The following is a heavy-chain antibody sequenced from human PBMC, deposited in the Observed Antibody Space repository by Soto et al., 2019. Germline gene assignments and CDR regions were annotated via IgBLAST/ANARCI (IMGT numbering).Heavy chain of an antibody. CDR3: ARAVVAATRSWDYYYGMDV. J-gene: IGHJ6*02. V-gene: IGHV3-21*04. D-gene: IGHD2-15*01. CDR2: ISSSSYI. CDR1: GFTFSSYS. Sequence: GGSLRLSCAASGFTFSSYSMNWVRQAPGKGLEWVSSISSSSYIYYADSVKGRFTISRDNAKNSLYLQMNSLRSEDTAVYYCARAVVAATRSWDYYYGMDVWGQGTTVTVSS.